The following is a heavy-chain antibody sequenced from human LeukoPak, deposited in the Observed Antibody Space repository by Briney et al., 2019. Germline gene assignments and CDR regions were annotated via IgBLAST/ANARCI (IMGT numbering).Heavy chain of an antibody. Sequence: KPSETLSLTYTVSGGSISSYYWSWIRQPPGKALEWIGYIYYSGSTNYNPSLKSRVTMSVDTSKNQFSLKLSSVTAADTAVYYCARDINQVGGYYAWFDPWGQGTPVTVSS. CDR3: ARDINQVGGYYAWFDP. CDR2: IYYSGST. V-gene: IGHV4-59*12. J-gene: IGHJ5*02. CDR1: GGSISSYY. D-gene: IGHD3-22*01.